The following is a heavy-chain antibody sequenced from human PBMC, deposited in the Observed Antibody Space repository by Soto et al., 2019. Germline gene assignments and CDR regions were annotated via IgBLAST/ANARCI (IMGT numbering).Heavy chain of an antibody. CDR2: IGDSGLST. V-gene: IGHV3-23*01. J-gene: IGHJ5*02. D-gene: IGHD2-21*02. CDR3: ANGDYGDFLWFDT. CDR1: GFSFSPST. Sequence: LRLSCAVSGFSFSPSTVTWVRQAPGKGLEWASAIGDSGLSTYYTGAVKGRFTISRDNSNSMVFLQMNSLTAENAAMYCCANGDYGDFLWFDTWGPGTQVTVSS.